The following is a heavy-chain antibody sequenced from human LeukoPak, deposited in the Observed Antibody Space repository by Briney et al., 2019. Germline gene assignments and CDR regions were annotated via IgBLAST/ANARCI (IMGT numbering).Heavy chain of an antibody. CDR1: GFTFSSYW. V-gene: IGHV3-74*01. J-gene: IGHJ4*02. CDR3: ARDPWTNSDYDGFDY. D-gene: IGHD5-12*01. CDR2: INSAGSST. Sequence: EPGGSLRLSCAASGFTFSSYWMHWVRQAPGKGLVWVSRINSAGSSTSYADSVKGRFTISRDNAKNSQYLQMNSLRAEDTAVYYCARDPWTNSDYDGFDYWGQGTLVTVSS.